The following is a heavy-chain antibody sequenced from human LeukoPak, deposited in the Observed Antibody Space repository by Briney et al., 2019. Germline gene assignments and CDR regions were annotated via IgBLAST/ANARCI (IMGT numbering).Heavy chain of an antibody. D-gene: IGHD5-18*01. Sequence: SETLSLTCAVYGGSFSGYYWSWIRQPPGKGLEWIGEINHSGSTNYNPSLKSRVTISVDTSKNQFSLKLRSVTAADTAVYYCARWSYGGFDYWGQGTLVTVSS. J-gene: IGHJ4*02. CDR2: INHSGST. V-gene: IGHV4-34*01. CDR1: GGSFSGYY. CDR3: ARWSYGGFDY.